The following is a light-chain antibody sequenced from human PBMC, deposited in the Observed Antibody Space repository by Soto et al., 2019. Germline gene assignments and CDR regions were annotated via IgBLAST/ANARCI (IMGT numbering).Light chain of an antibody. CDR3: QQYGSSPT. CDR1: QSLSSY. J-gene: IGKJ4*01. Sequence: TQSPATLSVSPGERAAVSCRASQSLSSYLAWYQQKPGQAPRLLIYGASSRATGIPDRFSGSGSGTDFTLTISRLEPEDFAVYYCQQYGSSPTFGGGTKVDIK. V-gene: IGKV3-20*01. CDR2: GAS.